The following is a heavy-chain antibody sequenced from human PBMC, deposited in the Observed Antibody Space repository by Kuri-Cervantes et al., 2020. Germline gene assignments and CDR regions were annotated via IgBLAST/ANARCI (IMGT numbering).Heavy chain of an antibody. CDR3: ARDSGWYGRDWFDP. CDR1: GFTFSSYW. Sequence: ETLSLTCAASGFTFSSYWMSWVRQAPGKGLEWVANIKQDGSEKYYVDSVKGRFTISRDNAKNSLYLQMNGLRAEDTAVYYCARDSGWYGRDWFDPWGQGTLVTVSS. CDR2: IKQDGSEK. D-gene: IGHD6-19*01. J-gene: IGHJ5*02. V-gene: IGHV3-7*01.